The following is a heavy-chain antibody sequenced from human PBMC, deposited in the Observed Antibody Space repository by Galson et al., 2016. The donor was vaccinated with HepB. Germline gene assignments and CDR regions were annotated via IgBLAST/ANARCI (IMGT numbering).Heavy chain of an antibody. CDR2: ISSSSSHI. CDR3: ARAVSWDYGDYAGY. Sequence: SLRLSCAASGFTFSSYSMNWVRQAPGEGLEWVSSISSSSSHIYYADSVKGRFTISRDNAKNSLYLQMNSLRAEDTAVYYCARAVSWDYGDYAGYWGQGTLVTVSS. J-gene: IGHJ4*02. CDR1: GFTFSSYS. V-gene: IGHV3-21*01. D-gene: IGHD4-17*01.